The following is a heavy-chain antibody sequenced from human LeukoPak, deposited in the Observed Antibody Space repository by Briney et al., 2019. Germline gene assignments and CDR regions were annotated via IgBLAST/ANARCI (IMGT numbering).Heavy chain of an antibody. CDR2: ISGTLYTI. CDR1: GFTFSSYT. J-gene: IGHJ4*02. D-gene: IGHD2-2*01. Sequence: GGSLRLSCAASGFTFSSYTMNWVRQAPGKGLEWLAYISGTLYTIYYADSVKGRFTMSRDNAKNSLYLEMNSLRAEDTAVYYCARRYCSSTNCYALDYWGQGTLVTVSS. V-gene: IGHV3-48*04. CDR3: ARRYCSSTNCYALDY.